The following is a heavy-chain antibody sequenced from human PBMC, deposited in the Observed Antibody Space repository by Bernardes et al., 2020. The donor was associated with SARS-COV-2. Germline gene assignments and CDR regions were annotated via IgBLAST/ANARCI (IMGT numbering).Heavy chain of an antibody. V-gene: IGHV4-59*08. D-gene: IGHD2-15*01. Sequence: SETLSLTCTVSGDSIIHNYWSWIRQSPGKGLEWIGYIYYSGTTSYNPSLKSRVTISVDTSENQFSLKLSSVTAADTAVYYCARHAYQPRGWFDYFDYWGQGTRVTVSS. CDR3: ARHAYQPRGWFDYFDY. CDR2: IYYSGTT. CDR1: GDSIIHNY. J-gene: IGHJ4*02.